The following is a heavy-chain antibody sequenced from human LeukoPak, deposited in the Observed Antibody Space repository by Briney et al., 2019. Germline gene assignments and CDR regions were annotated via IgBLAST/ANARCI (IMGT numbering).Heavy chain of an antibody. V-gene: IGHV3-23*01. D-gene: IGHD5-18*01. CDR3: ANRGYNYGLDAFDI. Sequence: GGSLRLSCAASGFTFSSYSMNWVRQAPGKGLEWVSGISSSGTNTYYADSVKGRFTISRDNSKNTLYMQMNSLRAEDTAVYYCANRGYNYGLDAFDIWGQGTMVTVSS. J-gene: IGHJ3*02. CDR1: GFTFSSYS. CDR2: ISSSGTNT.